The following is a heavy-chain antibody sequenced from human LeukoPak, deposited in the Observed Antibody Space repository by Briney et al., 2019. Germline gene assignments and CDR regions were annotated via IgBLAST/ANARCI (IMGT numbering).Heavy chain of an antibody. CDR1: GGSFSGYY. V-gene: IGHV4-34*01. J-gene: IGHJ4*02. CDR2: INHSGST. CDR3: ASHLWEKTDYDSDY. Sequence: PSETLSLTCAVYGGSFSGYYWSWIRQPPGKGLEWIGEINHSGSTNYNPSLKSRVTISVDTSKNQFSLKLSSVTAADTAVYYCASHLWEKTDYDSDYWGQGTLVTVSS. D-gene: IGHD3-3*01.